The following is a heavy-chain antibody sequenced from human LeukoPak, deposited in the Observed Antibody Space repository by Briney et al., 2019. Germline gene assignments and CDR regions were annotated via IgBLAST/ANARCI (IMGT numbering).Heavy chain of an antibody. CDR2: ISSGGSST. CDR1: GFTFSNYD. J-gene: IGHJ4*02. D-gene: IGHD3-10*01. Sequence: GGSLRLSCAASGFTFSNYDMTWVRQAPGKGLEWVSSISSGGSSTHYADSVKGRFTMSRDKSKNTVYLQMSSLRAEDTAIYYCAKRAQGLGSPFDYWGQGTLVTVS. CDR3: AKRAQGLGSPFDY. V-gene: IGHV3-23*01.